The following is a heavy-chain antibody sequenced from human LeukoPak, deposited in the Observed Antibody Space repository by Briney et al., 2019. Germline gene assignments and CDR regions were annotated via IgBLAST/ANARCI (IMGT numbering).Heavy chain of an antibody. J-gene: IGHJ4*02. V-gene: IGHV3-23*01. D-gene: IGHD1-26*01. CDR2: ISGSGAST. CDR3: AKGTGSGSYYGSFDY. CDR1: GFTFSSYA. Sequence: GGSLRLSCAASGFTFSSYAMSWVRQAPGKGLEWVSIISGSGASTYYADSVKGRFTISRDNSKNTLYLQVSSLRAEDTAVYYCAKGTGSGSYYGSFDYWGQGTLVTVSS.